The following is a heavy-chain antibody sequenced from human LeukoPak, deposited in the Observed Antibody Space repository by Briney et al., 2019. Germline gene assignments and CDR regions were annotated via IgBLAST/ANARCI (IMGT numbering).Heavy chain of an antibody. CDR1: GGSISSYY. D-gene: IGHD2-8*02. Sequence: PSETLSLTCTVYGGSISSYYWSWIRQPPGKGLEWIGYIYYSGSTNYNPSLKSRVTISVDTSKNQFSLKLSSVTAADTAVYYCARGQVLRFHPYFDYWGQGTLVTVSS. CDR2: IYYSGST. J-gene: IGHJ4*02. CDR3: ARGQVLRFHPYFDY. V-gene: IGHV4-59*01.